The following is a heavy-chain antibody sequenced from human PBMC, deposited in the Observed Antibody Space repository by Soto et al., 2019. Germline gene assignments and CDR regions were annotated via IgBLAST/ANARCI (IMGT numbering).Heavy chain of an antibody. V-gene: IGHV3-7*01. J-gene: IGHJ5*02. D-gene: IGHD5-18*01. CDR1: GFTFSSYW. CDR2: IKQDGSEK. CDR3: ARVQGTAMVRCWFDP. Sequence: PGGSLRLSCAASGFTFSSYWMSWVRQAPGKGLEWVANIKQDGSEKYYVDSVKGRFTISRDNAKNSLYLQMNSLRAEDTAVYYYARVQGTAMVRCWFDPWCQGTLVTVFS.